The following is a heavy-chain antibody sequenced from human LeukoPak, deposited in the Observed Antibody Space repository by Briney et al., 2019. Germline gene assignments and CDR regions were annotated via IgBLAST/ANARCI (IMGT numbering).Heavy chain of an antibody. CDR2: INSDGSST. D-gene: IGHD3-3*01. J-gene: IGHJ3*02. CDR1: GFTFSSYW. Sequence: GGSLGLSCAASGFTFSSYWMHWVRQAPGKGLVWVSRINSDGSSTSYADSVKGRLTIFRDNAKNTLYLQMNSLRAEDTAVYYCAREGVSAYYDFWSGYRLAFDIWGQGTMVTVSS. V-gene: IGHV3-74*01. CDR3: AREGVSAYYDFWSGYRLAFDI.